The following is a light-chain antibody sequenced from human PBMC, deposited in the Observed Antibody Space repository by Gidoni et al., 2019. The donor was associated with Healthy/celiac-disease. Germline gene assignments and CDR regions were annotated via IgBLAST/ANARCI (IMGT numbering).Light chain of an antibody. Sequence: EIVLTQSPDTLSLSPGERATLSCRASQSVKSNYLAWYQQKPGQAPRLLISGASIRATGIPDRFSGSGSGTYFTLTISRLEPEDFAVYYCQQYTNSLTFGGGTKVEIK. CDR2: GAS. J-gene: IGKJ4*01. CDR1: QSVKSNY. CDR3: QQYTNSLT. V-gene: IGKV3-20*01.